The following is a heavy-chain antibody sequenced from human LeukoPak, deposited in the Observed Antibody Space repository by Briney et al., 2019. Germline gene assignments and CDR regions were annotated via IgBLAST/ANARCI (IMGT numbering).Heavy chain of an antibody. CDR1: GFTFSLYA. D-gene: IGHD2-2*01. CDR3: VREERGQAMDY. J-gene: IGHJ4*02. CDR2: ISSSDGST. V-gene: IGHV3-64*02. Sequence: GGSLRLSCIASGFTFSLYAMHWVRQAPGKGLEYVSAISSSDGSTYYADSVKGRFTISRDNSKNTLYLQMGSLRPEDMGVYYCVREERGQAMDYWGQGILVTVSS.